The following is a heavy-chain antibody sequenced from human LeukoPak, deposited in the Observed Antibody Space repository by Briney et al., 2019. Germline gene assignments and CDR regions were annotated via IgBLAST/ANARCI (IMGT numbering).Heavy chain of an antibody. CDR2: VYTSGTT. D-gene: IGHD5-12*01. J-gene: IGHJ4*02. CDR3: ARGTEKTRISGYYSFDH. CDR1: GGSISGYF. Sequence: PSETLSLTCTVSGGSISGYFWTWIRQPAGKELEWIGRVYTSGTTYYSPSLESRVTISLDTFNNQFSLRVTSVTAADTAIYYCARGTEKTRISGYYSFDHWGRGLLVTVSS. V-gene: IGHV4-4*07.